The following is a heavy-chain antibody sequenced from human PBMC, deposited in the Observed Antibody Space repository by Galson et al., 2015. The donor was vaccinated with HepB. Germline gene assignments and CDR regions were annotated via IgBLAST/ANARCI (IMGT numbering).Heavy chain of an antibody. CDR3: ARGSGVTIFGVVMMDAFDI. Sequence: QSGAEVKKPGESLKISCKASGYTFTSYYMHWVRQAPGQGLEWMGIINPSGGSTSYAQKFQGRVTMTRDTSTSTVYMELSSLRSEDTAVYYCARGSGVTIFGVVMMDAFDIWGQGTMVTVSS. D-gene: IGHD3-3*01. CDR1: GYTFTSYY. CDR2: INPSGGST. J-gene: IGHJ3*02. V-gene: IGHV1-46*01.